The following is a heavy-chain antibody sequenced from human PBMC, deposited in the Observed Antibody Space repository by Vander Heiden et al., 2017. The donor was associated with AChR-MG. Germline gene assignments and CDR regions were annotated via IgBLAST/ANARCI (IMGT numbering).Heavy chain of an antibody. D-gene: IGHD1-26*01. J-gene: IGHJ3*02. CDR3: ASMKPRELYDAFDI. CDR1: GFTFSSYG. CDR2: ISYDGSNK. V-gene: IGHV3-30*03. Sequence: QVQLVESGGGVVQPGRSLRLSCAASGFTFSSYGMHWVRQAPGKGLEWVAVISYDGSNKYYADSVKGRFTISRDNSKNTLYLQMNSLRAEDTAVYYCASMKPRELYDAFDIWGQGTMVTVSS.